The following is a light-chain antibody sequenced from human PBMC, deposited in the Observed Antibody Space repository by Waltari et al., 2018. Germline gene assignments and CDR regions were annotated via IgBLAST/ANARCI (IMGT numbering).Light chain of an antibody. CDR3: SSYADRKTVA. Sequence: QSALTQPPSASGSPGPSVTNSCMGTSRDVGLYNYASWYQQYPGKAPKLPIYEVNKRPSGVPDRFSGSKSGNTASLTVSGLQAEDEADYYCSSYADRKTVAFGGGTKLTVL. CDR2: EVN. CDR1: SRDVGLYNY. J-gene: IGLJ2*01. V-gene: IGLV2-8*01.